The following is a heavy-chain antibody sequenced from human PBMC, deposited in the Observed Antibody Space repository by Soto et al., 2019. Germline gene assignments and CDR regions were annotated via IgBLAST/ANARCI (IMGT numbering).Heavy chain of an antibody. CDR1: GYTFTGYY. D-gene: IGHD5-12*01. CDR3: ARDRGGGYSGYDLVY. Sequence: QVQLVQSGAEVKKPGASVKVSCKASGYTFTGYYMHWVRQAPGQGLEWMGWINPNSGGTNYAQKFQGWVTMTRDTSISTAYMELSRLRSDDTAVYYCARDRGGGYSGYDLVYWGQGTLVTVSS. J-gene: IGHJ4*02. CDR2: INPNSGGT. V-gene: IGHV1-2*04.